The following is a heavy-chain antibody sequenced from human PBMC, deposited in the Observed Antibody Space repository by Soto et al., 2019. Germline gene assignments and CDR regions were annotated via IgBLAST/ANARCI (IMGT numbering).Heavy chain of an antibody. CDR2: ISAYNGNT. J-gene: IGHJ6*02. V-gene: IGHV1-18*04. CDR1: GYTFTSYG. D-gene: IGHD2-15*01. CDR3: ARDRLRVVVVAATLSYGMDV. Sequence: ASVKVSCKASGYTFTSYGISWVRQAPGQGLEWMGWISAYNGNTNYAQKLQGRVTMTTDTSTSTAYMELRSLRSDDTAAYYCARDRLRVVVVAATLSYGMDVWGQGTTVTVSS.